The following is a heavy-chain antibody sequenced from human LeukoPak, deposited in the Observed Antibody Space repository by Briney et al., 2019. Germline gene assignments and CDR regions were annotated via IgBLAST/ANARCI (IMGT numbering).Heavy chain of an antibody. Sequence: GASVTVSCKASGGTFSSYAISWVRQAPGQGLEWMGRIIPILGIANYAQKFQGRVTITADKSTSTAYMELSSLRSEDTAVYYCARDEAYYYGSGTSLMDVWGKGTTVTVSS. CDR2: IIPILGIA. J-gene: IGHJ6*03. V-gene: IGHV1-69*04. CDR3: ARDEAYYYGSGTSLMDV. CDR1: GGTFSSYA. D-gene: IGHD3-10*01.